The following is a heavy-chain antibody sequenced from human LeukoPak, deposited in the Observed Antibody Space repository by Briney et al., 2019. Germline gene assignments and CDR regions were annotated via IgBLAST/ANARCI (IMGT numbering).Heavy chain of an antibody. Sequence: GGSLRLSCAASGFTFSSYWMSWVRQAPGKGLEWVANIKQDGSEKYYVDSVKGRFTISRDNAKNSLYLQMNSLRAEDTAVYYCARPGNYDSSGPDAFDIWGQGTMVTVSS. CDR1: GFTFSSYW. CDR2: IKQDGSEK. J-gene: IGHJ3*02. V-gene: IGHV3-7*01. D-gene: IGHD3-22*01. CDR3: ARPGNYDSSGPDAFDI.